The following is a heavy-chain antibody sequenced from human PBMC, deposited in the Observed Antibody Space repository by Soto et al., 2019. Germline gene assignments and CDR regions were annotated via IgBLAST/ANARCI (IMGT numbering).Heavy chain of an antibody. CDR1: GGTFSSYA. CDR3: ASRKEYCSSTSCSRWFDP. CDR2: IIPIFGTA. J-gene: IGHJ5*02. V-gene: IGHV1-69*01. Sequence: QVQLVQSGAEVKKPGSSVKVSCKASGGTFSSYAISWVRQAPGQGLEWMGGIIPIFGTANYAQKFQGRVTITADESTSTANMELSSLRSEDTAVYYCASRKEYCSSTSCSRWFDPWGQGTLVTVSS. D-gene: IGHD2-2*01.